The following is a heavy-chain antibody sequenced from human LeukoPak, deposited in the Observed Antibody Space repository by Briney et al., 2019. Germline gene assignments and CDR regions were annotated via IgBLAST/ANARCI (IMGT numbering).Heavy chain of an antibody. CDR3: ARAVAVAGRPTYYYYYMDV. V-gene: IGHV3-7*01. D-gene: IGHD6-19*01. CDR1: GFTFSSYW. J-gene: IGHJ6*03. CDR2: IKQDGSEK. Sequence: PGGSLRLSCAASGFTFSSYWMSWVRQAPGKGLEWVANIKQDGSEKYYVDSVKGRFTISRDNAKNSLYLQMNSLRAEDTAVYYCARAVAVAGRPTYYYYYMDVWGKGTTVTVSS.